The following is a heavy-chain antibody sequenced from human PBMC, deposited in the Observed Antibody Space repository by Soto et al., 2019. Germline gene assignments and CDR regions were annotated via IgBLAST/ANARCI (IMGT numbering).Heavy chain of an antibody. CDR3: AGELSNSPEYFDF. D-gene: IGHD6-6*01. CDR2: INHSGST. V-gene: IGHV4-34*01. CDR1: GGSFSGYY. Sequence: SETLSLTCAVYGGSFSGYYWSWIRQPPGKGLEWIGEINHSGSTNYNPSLKSRVTISVDTSKNQSSLKLSSVTAADTAVYYCAGELSNSPEYFDFWGLGTLVTVSS. J-gene: IGHJ4*02.